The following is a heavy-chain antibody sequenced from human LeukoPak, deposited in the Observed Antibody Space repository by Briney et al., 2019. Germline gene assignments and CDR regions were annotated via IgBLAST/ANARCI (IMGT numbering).Heavy chain of an antibody. Sequence: ASVKVSCKASAYTFTDYYMHWVQQAPGKGLEWMGRVDPEDGETIYAEKFQGRVTITADTSTDTAYMELSSLRSEDTAVYYCATSIAAAGPFDYWGQGTLVTVSS. J-gene: IGHJ4*02. CDR2: VDPEDGET. CDR1: AYTFTDYY. D-gene: IGHD6-13*01. V-gene: IGHV1-69-2*01. CDR3: ATSIAAAGPFDY.